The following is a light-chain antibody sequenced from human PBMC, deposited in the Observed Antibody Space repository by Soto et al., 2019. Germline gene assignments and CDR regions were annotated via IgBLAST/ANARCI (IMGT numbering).Light chain of an antibody. CDR1: HSVSSN. CDR2: AAA. Sequence: EVVLTQSPATLSVSPGERATLSCRASHSVSSNLAWYQQKPGQAPMLLIYAAATRATGLPARFSGSGSGTEFILTNTSLQSEDFAVYYFQQYNNWPRAFGQGTKVEIK. V-gene: IGKV3-15*01. CDR3: QQYNNWPRA. J-gene: IGKJ1*01.